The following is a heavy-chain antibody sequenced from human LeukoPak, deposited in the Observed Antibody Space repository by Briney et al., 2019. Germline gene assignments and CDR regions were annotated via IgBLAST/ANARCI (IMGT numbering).Heavy chain of an antibody. V-gene: IGHV1-2*02. D-gene: IGHD3-10*01. CDR2: INPNSGGT. J-gene: IGHJ6*03. CDR1: GYTFTGYY. CDR3: ARDHGSAFYYMDV. Sequence: ASVKVSCKASGYTFTGYYMHWVRQAPGQGLEWMGWINPNSGGTNYAQKFQGRVTMTRDTSISTAYMELSRLRSDDTAVYYCARDHGSAFYYMDVWGKGTTVTISS.